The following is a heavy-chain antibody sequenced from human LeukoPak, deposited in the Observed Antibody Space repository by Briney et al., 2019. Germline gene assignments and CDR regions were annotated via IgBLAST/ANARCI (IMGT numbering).Heavy chain of an antibody. CDR3: AKDLVSYDSSGYYYFNDAFDI. CDR2: VSPPGGGT. CDR1: GFTFSNHG. J-gene: IGHJ3*02. D-gene: IGHD3-22*01. Sequence: GGSLRLSCAASGFTFSNHGMNWVRQAPGKGLEWLSGVSPPGGGTYYADSVKGRFTISRDNSKNTLYLQMNSLRAEDTAVYYCAKDLVSYDSSGYYYFNDAFDIWGQGTMVTVSS. V-gene: IGHV3-23*01.